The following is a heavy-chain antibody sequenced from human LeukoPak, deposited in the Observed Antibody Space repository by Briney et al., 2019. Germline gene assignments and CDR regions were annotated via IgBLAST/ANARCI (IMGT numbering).Heavy chain of an antibody. J-gene: IGHJ4*02. V-gene: IGHV3-74*01. Sequence: GGSLRLSCAASGFTFSSYAMHWVRQAPGKGLVWVSRIKSDGTITSYADSVKGRFTISRDNAKNTLFLQMNSLRAEDTAVYYCASDILTGYYLRTWGQGTLVTVSS. CDR1: GFTFSSYA. CDR3: ASDILTGYYLRT. D-gene: IGHD3-9*01. CDR2: IKSDGTIT.